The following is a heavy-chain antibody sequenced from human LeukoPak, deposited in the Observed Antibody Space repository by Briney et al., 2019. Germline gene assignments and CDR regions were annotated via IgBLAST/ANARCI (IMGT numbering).Heavy chain of an antibody. CDR1: GYTFTGYY. V-gene: IGHV1-2*02. CDR2: INPNSCGT. CDR3: ARISRSYQDIVVVVAAKGNYYFDY. Sequence: GASVKVSCKASGYTFTGYYMHWVRQAPGQGLEWMGWINPNSCGTNYAQKLQGRVTMTTDTSTSTAYMELRSLRSDDTAVYYCARISRSYQDIVVVVAAKGNYYFDYWGQGTLVTVSS. J-gene: IGHJ4*02. D-gene: IGHD2-15*01.